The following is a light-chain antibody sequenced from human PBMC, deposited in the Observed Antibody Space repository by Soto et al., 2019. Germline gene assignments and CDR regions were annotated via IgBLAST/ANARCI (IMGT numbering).Light chain of an antibody. CDR1: ESISNN. CDR3: QQYGTSLPIT. Sequence: DILMTQSPATVSVSLWDSVSLSCRANESISNNLAWYQQKPGQAPRLLIYGASTRATGIPARFSGSGSGTEFTLTISRLEPGDFAVYFCQQYGTSLPITFGQGTRLEIK. J-gene: IGKJ5*01. V-gene: IGKV3-15*01. CDR2: GAS.